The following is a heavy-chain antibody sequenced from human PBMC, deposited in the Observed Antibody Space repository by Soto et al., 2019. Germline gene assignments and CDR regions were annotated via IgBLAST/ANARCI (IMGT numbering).Heavy chain of an antibody. CDR1: GYIFTNND. CDR3: ARMATFGSLNWFDP. CDR2: MNPGSGDT. V-gene: IGHV1-8*01. D-gene: IGHD3-16*01. J-gene: IGHJ5*02. Sequence: ASVKVSCKASGYIFTNNDVSWVRQATGQGLEWMGWMNPGSGDTGYAQKFQGRVTMTRDISIATAYMELSSLRSDDTAIYYCARMATFGSLNWFDPWGQGTLVTVSA.